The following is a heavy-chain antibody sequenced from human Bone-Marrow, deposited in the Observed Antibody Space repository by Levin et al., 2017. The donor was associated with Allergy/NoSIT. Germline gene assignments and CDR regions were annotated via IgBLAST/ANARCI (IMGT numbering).Heavy chain of an antibody. CDR3: AKRTDYGGNYYFDY. Sequence: GGSLRLSCAASGFTFSDFAMHWVRQAPGKGLEWVARISSDGGNELYVDSVKGRYTISRDNSKSTLYLQMNSLRDEDTAVYYCAKRTDYGGNYYFDYWGQGTLVTVSS. V-gene: IGHV3-30*18. D-gene: IGHD4-23*01. CDR1: GFTFSDFA. CDR2: ISSDGGNE. J-gene: IGHJ4*02.